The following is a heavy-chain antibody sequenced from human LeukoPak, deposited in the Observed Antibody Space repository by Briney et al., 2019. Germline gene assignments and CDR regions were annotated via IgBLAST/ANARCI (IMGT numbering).Heavy chain of an antibody. D-gene: IGHD6-19*01. J-gene: IGHJ4*02. Sequence: GGSLRLSCAASGITFGSYWMTWVRQAPGKGLECVANIKPDGSEKHYVDSVEGRFTISRDNAKNSLFLQMNSLRAEDTAVYYCARGRMAVAGSYEYWGQGTLVTVSS. CDR3: ARGRMAVAGSYEY. CDR2: IKPDGSEK. CDR1: GITFGSYW. V-gene: IGHV3-7*05.